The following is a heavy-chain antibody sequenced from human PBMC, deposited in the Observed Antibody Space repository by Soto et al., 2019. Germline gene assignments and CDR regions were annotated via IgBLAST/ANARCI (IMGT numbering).Heavy chain of an antibody. J-gene: IGHJ6*02. D-gene: IGHD6-13*01. CDR3: AKDSSSWSSMDV. CDR2: ISWNSGSI. V-gene: IGHV3-9*01. CDR1: GFTFDDYA. Sequence: EVQLVESGGGLVQPGRSLRLSCAASGFTFDDYAMHWVRQAPGKVLEWVSGISWNSGSIGYADSVKGRFTISRDNAKNSLYLQMNSLRAEDTALYYCAKDSSSWSSMDVWGQGTTVTVSS.